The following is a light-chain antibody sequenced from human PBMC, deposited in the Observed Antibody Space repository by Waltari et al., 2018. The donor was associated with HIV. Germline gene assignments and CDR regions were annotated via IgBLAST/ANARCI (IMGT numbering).Light chain of an antibody. CDR1: QPLSSY. CDR2: AAS. J-gene: IGKJ1*01. Sequence: DFQVSQSPPSLSASVGVSVTILCLASQPLSSYLNWYQQRPGKAPKLLIYAASSLQCGVPSRFSGSGSGTDFTLTISSLQPEDFATYYCQQSYCTPRTFGQGTKLEIK. V-gene: IGKV1-39*01. CDR3: QQSYCTPRT.